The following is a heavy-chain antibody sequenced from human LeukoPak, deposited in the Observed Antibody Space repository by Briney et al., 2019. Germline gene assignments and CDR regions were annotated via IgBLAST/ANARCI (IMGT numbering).Heavy chain of an antibody. CDR2: ISYDGHNT. J-gene: IGHJ4*02. Sequence: GGSLRLSCAASEITLSNYWIHWVRQAPGKGLVWVSRISYDGHNTNYADSVKGRFTISRDNAKNFLYLQMSSLRAEDTAVYYCARTYYDILTGYNPYFDYWGQGILVTVSS. CDR1: EITLSNYW. V-gene: IGHV3-74*01. CDR3: ARTYYDILTGYNPYFDY. D-gene: IGHD3-9*01.